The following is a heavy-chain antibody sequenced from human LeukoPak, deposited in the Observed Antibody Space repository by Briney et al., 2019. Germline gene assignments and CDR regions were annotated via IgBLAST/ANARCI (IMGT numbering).Heavy chain of an antibody. Sequence: SVKVSCKAPGGTFSSYAISWVRQAPGQGLEWMGGIIPIFGTANYTQKFQGRVTITTDESTSTAYMELSSLRSEDTAVYYCARGRGYDFWSGRYYFDYWGQGTLVTVSS. CDR3: ARGRGYDFWSGRYYFDY. J-gene: IGHJ4*02. CDR2: IIPIFGTA. V-gene: IGHV1-69*05. CDR1: GGTFSSYA. D-gene: IGHD3-3*01.